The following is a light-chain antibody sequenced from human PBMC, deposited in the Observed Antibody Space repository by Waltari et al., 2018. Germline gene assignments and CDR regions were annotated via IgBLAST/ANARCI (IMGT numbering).Light chain of an antibody. CDR2: KAN. V-gene: IGLV8-61*01. J-gene: IGLJ3*02. Sequence: QTVVTQAPSLSVSPGGTVHITCAFSSVLPSTHSYATWYHPTPGQAPRTLVYKANARSSGVPDRFSGSILGNTAALTITGAQADDESDYYCALYMGSGIWVFGGGTRLTVL. CDR1: SVLPSTHSY. CDR3: ALYMGSGIWV.